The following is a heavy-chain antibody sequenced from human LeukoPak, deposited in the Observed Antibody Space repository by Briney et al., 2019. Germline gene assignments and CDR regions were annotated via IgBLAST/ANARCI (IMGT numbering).Heavy chain of an antibody. Sequence: PSETLSLTCTVSGGSINSYYWSWIRQPPGKGLEWIGYIYYSGSTNYNPSLKSRVTISVDTSKNQFSLKLGSVTTADTAVYYCARVMVNNWFDPWGQGTLVTVSS. CDR2: IYYSGST. D-gene: IGHD2-8*01. V-gene: IGHV4-59*01. J-gene: IGHJ5*02. CDR3: ARVMVNNWFDP. CDR1: GGSINSYY.